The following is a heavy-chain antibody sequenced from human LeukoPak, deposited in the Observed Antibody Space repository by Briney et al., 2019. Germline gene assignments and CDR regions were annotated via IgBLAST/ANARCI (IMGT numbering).Heavy chain of an antibody. V-gene: IGHV5-51*01. Sequence: GESLKISGKGSGYSFTSYWIGWVRQMPGKGLDGMGIIYPGDSDTRYSTSFQAEATISAAKPLSTAYLQWSSLKASDTAMYYCARHIVVVPAAANYYYYYYMDVWGKGTTVTVSS. D-gene: IGHD2-2*01. CDR1: GYSFTSYW. CDR2: IYPGDSDT. J-gene: IGHJ6*03. CDR3: ARHIVVVPAAANYYYYYYMDV.